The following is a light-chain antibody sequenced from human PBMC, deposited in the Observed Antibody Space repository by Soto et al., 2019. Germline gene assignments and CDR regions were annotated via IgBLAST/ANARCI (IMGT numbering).Light chain of an antibody. CDR1: QSVSTS. V-gene: IGKV3-11*01. CDR2: DAS. Sequence: IVLTQSPVTLALSPGERAVLSCRASQSVSTSLAWYQHKPGQAPRLFIYDASKRAPGIPARFSGSGSGTDSTLTISSLEPEDFAVYYCQVRDVWPSFGQGTKVEIK. J-gene: IGKJ1*01. CDR3: QVRDVWPS.